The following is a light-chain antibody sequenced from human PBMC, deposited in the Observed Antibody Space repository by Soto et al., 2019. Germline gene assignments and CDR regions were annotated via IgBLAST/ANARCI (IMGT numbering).Light chain of an antibody. CDR3: LSLDSSLSSYV. CDR2: DDN. CDR1: SSNIGGNS. J-gene: IGLJ1*01. V-gene: IGLV1-51*01. Sequence: QSVLTQPPSVSAAPGQKVTISCSGSSSNIGGNSVSWYQQLPGTAPKLLIYDDNKRPSGIPDRFSGSKSGTSATLGITGFQTGDEADYYFLSLDSSLSSYVFGTGTKVPV.